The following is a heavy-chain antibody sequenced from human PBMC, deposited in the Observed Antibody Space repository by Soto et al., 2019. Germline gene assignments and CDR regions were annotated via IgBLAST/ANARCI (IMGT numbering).Heavy chain of an antibody. J-gene: IGHJ5*02. V-gene: IGHV4-38-2*01. CDR3: ARVTTKRFDP. CDR1: GFSISSGYY. Sequence: SETLSLTCDVSGFSISSGYYWGWIRQPPGKGLEWIGNVYHSGISNCNPSLKSRVTISVDTSKNQFSLKVTSVSAADTAVYYCARVTTKRFDPWGEGILETVSS. CDR2: VYHSGIS. D-gene: IGHD3-22*01.